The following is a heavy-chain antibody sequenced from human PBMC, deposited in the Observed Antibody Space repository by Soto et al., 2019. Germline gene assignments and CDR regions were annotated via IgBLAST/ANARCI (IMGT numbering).Heavy chain of an antibody. Sequence: ASVKVSCKASGYTFTSYYMHWVRQAPGQGLEWMGIINPSGGSTSYAQKFQGRVTMTRDTSTSTVYMELSSLRCEDTAVYYCARDLQGLAYYDILIGYHYPSCMYVWGQGTRVTVSS. CDR2: INPSGGST. J-gene: IGHJ6*02. CDR3: ARDLQGLAYYDILIGYHYPSCMYV. CDR1: GYTFTSYY. V-gene: IGHV1-46*01. D-gene: IGHD3-9*01.